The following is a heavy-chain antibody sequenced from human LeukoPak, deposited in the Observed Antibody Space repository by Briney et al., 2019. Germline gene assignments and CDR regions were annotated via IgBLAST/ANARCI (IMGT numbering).Heavy chain of an antibody. V-gene: IGHV4-39*01. CDR2: IHHSGST. CDR3: ARQHDYYGMDV. CDR1: GDSIFHRSYF. Sequence: SETLSHTCPVPGDSIFHRSYFWRGIRQPPGKRLELIGSIHHSGSTNYNPSLKSRVTLFIDTSKSQFSLKLSSVTAADTAVCYCARQHDYYGMDVWGQGTTVTVSS. J-gene: IGHJ6*02.